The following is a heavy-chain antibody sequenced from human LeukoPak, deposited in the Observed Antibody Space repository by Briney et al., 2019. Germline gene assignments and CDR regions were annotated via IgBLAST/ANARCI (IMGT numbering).Heavy chain of an antibody. CDR1: GFTFSSYS. CDR3: ASGYCSSTSCYKGHWFDP. V-gene: IGHV3-21*01. Sequence: GGSLRLSCAASGFTFSSYSMNWVRQAPGKGLEWVSSISSSSSYIYYADSVKGRFTISRDNAKNSLYLQMNSLRAEGTAVYYCASGYCSSTSCYKGHWFDPWGQGTLVTVSS. J-gene: IGHJ5*02. CDR2: ISSSSSYI. D-gene: IGHD2-2*02.